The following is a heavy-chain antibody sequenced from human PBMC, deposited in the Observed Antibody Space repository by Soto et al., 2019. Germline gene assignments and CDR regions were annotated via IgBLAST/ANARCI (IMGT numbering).Heavy chain of an antibody. J-gene: IGHJ6*02. Sequence: QVQLVESGGGVVQPGRSLRLSCAASGFTFSSYAMHWVRQAPGKGLEWVAVISYDGSNKYYADSVKGRFTISMDNSKNSLYPQMNGLGAEDTSVYYWPRDSRHYGTEYYGMDVWGPGTTVTVSS. CDR3: PRDSRHYGTEYYGMDV. D-gene: IGHD4-17*01. V-gene: IGHV3-30*14. CDR1: GFTFSSYA. CDR2: ISYDGSNK.